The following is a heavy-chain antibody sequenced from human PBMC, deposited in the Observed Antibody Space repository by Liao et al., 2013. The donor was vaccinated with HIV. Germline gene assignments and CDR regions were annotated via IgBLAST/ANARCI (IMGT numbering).Heavy chain of an antibody. Sequence: QVQLQQWGAGLLKPSETLSLTCAVNGGSFSGYYWTWIRQPPREGGVEWIGQIYHSGSTNYNPSLKSRLTISVDTSKNQFSLKLSSVTAADTAVYYCARFIRDGYYAKYFFDYWGQGILVTVSS. J-gene: IGHJ4*02. D-gene: IGHD5-24*01. CDR1: GGSFSGYY. V-gene: IGHV4-34*01. CDR2: IYHSGST. CDR3: ARFIRDGYYAKYFFDY.